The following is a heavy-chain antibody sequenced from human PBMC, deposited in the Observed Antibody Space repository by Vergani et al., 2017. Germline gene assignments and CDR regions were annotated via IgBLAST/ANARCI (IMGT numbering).Heavy chain of an antibody. V-gene: IGHV3-23*01. CDR3: AKDLHTDGSTSLXLDY. CDR1: GFTFSSRA. D-gene: IGHD2-2*01. CDR2: ISGSGGST. Sequence: EVQLLESGGGWIQPGGSLRLSCAASGFTFSSRAMSWVRQAPGKGLEWVSAISGSGGSTYYADSVKGRFTISRDISNNTVYVQMNSLRAEDTAVYYCAKDLHTDGSTSLXLDYWGQGTLVTVSS. J-gene: IGHJ4*02.